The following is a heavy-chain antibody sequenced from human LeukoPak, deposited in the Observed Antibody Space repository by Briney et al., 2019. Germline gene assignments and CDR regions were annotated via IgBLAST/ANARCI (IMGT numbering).Heavy chain of an antibody. Sequence: SETLSLTCTVSGGSISDYYWSWLRQPPGKGLEWVGYIYYSGSSYHSGSTNYNPSLKSRVPISVDASETQFSLKLSSVTAADPAVYYCARDRVHFDFWSQGTLLTVSS. CDR3: ARDRVHFDF. CDR1: GGSISDYY. V-gene: IGHV4-59*01. J-gene: IGHJ4*02. CDR2: IYYSGSSYHSGST.